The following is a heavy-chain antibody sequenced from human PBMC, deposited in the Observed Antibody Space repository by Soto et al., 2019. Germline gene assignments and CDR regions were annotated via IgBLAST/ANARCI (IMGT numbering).Heavy chain of an antibody. CDR2: IWYDGSNK. D-gene: IGHD2-15*01. Sequence: GGSLRLSCAASGFTFSSYGMHWVRQAPGKGLEWVAVIWYDGSNKYYADSVKGRFTISRDNSKNTLYLQMNSLRAEDTAVYYCARAARYCSGGSCFPFDYWGQGTLVTVSS. J-gene: IGHJ4*02. V-gene: IGHV3-33*01. CDR1: GFTFSSYG. CDR3: ARAARYCSGGSCFPFDY.